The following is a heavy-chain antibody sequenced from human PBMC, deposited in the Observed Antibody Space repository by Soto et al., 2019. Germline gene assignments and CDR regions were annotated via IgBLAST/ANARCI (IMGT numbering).Heavy chain of an antibody. D-gene: IGHD6-19*01. CDR3: ARAPGIAVDGAFDI. CDR1: GDSVSSNSAA. J-gene: IGHJ3*02. CDR2: TYYRSKWYN. Sequence: KTSETLSLTCAISGDSVSSNSAAWNWIRQSPSRGLEWLGRTYYRSKWYNDYAVSVKSRITINPDTSKNQFSLQLNSVTPEDTAVYYCARAPGIAVDGAFDIWGQGTMVTVS. V-gene: IGHV6-1*01.